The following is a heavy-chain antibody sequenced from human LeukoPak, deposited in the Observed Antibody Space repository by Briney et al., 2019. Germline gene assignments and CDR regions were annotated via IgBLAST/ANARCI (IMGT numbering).Heavy chain of an antibody. J-gene: IGHJ4*02. Sequence: QPGRSLRLYCAASGFTFSSYGMHWVRQAPGKGLEWVAVIWYDGSNKYYADSVKGRFTISRDNSKNTLYLQMNSLRAEDTAVYYCAKERPGSRWLTNEDYFDYWGQGTLVTVSS. CDR2: IWYDGSNK. CDR1: GFTFSSYG. D-gene: IGHD5-24*01. V-gene: IGHV3-33*06. CDR3: AKERPGSRWLTNEDYFDY.